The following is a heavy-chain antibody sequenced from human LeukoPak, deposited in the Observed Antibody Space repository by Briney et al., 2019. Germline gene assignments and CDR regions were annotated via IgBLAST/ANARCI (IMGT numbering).Heavy chain of an antibody. Sequence: PSETLSLTCAVYGGSFSDYYWSWIRQPPGKGLEWIGYIYYSGSTYYTPSLRGRVTISVDTSKNQFSLNLSSVTAADTAVYYCARGYSLDYWGQGTLVTVSS. CDR2: IYYSGST. CDR3: ARGYSLDY. CDR1: GGSFSDYY. J-gene: IGHJ4*02. D-gene: IGHD5-18*01. V-gene: IGHV4-30-4*01.